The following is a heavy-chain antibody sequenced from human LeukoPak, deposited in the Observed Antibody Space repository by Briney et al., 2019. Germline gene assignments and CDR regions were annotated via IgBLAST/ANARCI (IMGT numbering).Heavy chain of an antibody. Sequence: PGGSLRLSCSASGFTVSGTHMSWVRQAPGKGLVWVSAMYTGGTTYYADSVTGRFTVSRDTSRNTLFLHMNSLRAEDTAVYYCAKDEATSGGGLASWGQGTLVIVSS. CDR3: AKDEATSGGGLAS. CDR1: GFTVSGTH. J-gene: IGHJ5*01. CDR2: MYTGGTT. D-gene: IGHD3-16*01. V-gene: IGHV3-53*01.